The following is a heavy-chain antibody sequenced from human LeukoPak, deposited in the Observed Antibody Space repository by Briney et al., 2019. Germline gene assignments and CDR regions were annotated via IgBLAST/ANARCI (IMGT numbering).Heavy chain of an antibody. D-gene: IGHD2-15*01. J-gene: IGHJ6*02. Sequence: SATLSLTCAVSGGSISSSNWWSWVRQPPGKGLEWIGEIYHSGSTNYNPSLKSRVTISVDKSKNQFSLKLSSVTAADTAVYYCARDPGYCSGGSCYSGPRYYGMDVWGQGTTVTVSS. V-gene: IGHV4-4*02. CDR3: ARDPGYCSGGSCYSGPRYYGMDV. CDR1: GGSISSSNW. CDR2: IYHSGST.